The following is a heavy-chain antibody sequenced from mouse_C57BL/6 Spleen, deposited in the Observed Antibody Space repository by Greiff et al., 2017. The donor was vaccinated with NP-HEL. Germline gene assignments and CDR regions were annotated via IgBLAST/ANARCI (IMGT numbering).Heavy chain of an antibody. CDR2: INPNNGGT. CDR1: GYTFTDYY. D-gene: IGHD1-1*01. CDR3: ARWVLRYSIDY. Sequence: VQLQQSGPELVKPGASVKISCKASGYTFTDYYMNWVKQSHGKSLEWIGDINPNNGGTSYNQKFKGKATLTVDKSSSTAYMELRSLTAEDSAVDYCARWVLRYSIDYWGQGTTLTVSS. V-gene: IGHV1-26*01. J-gene: IGHJ2*01.